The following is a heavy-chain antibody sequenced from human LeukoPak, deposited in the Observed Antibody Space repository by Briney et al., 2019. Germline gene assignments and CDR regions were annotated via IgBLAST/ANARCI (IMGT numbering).Heavy chain of an antibody. J-gene: IGHJ4*02. CDR3: AKVSGRYYDILTGYYRIRFFDY. CDR2: ITAGGGSR. V-gene: IGHV3-23*01. CDR1: GFIFSTYG. D-gene: IGHD3-9*01. Sequence: PGGSLRLSCVASGFIFSTYGMSWVRRAPEKGLEWVSTITAGGGSRYYADSVKGRFTISRDNSKNTLYLQMNSLRAEDTAVYYCAKVSGRYYDILTGYYRIRFFDYWGQGTLVTVSS.